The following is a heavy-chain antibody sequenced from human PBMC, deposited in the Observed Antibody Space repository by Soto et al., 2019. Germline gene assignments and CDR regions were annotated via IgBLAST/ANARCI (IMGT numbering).Heavy chain of an antibody. D-gene: IGHD3-9*01. CDR3: AKGFYDILTEDAFDI. J-gene: IGHJ3*02. CDR1: GFTFSSYG. CDR2: ISYDGSNK. Sequence: QVQLVESGGGVVQPGRSLRLSCAASGFTFSSYGMHWVRQAPGKGLEWVAVISYDGSNKYYADSVKGRFTISRDNSKNTLYLQMNSLRAEDTAVYYCAKGFYDILTEDAFDIWGQGTMVTVSS. V-gene: IGHV3-30*18.